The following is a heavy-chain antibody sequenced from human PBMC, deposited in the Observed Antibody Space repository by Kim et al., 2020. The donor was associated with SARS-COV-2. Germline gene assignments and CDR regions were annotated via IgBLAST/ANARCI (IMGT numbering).Heavy chain of an antibody. J-gene: IGHJ5*02. D-gene: IGHD2-15*01. V-gene: IGHV4-61*01. CDR3: ARETPRGFDV. CDR1: GVSVDSRHYY. CDR2: SSYTGAT. Sequence: SETLSLTCTVSGVSVDSRHYYWNWVRQSPGKGLVWIAHSSYTGATDYSPSLKSRATISFDTSKNQVSLTLNSVINTDTAVYFCARETPRGFDVWGQGTLVTVSS.